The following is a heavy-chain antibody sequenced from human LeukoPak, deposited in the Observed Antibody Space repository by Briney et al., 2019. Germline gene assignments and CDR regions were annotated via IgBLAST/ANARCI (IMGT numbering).Heavy chain of an antibody. CDR3: AKNQLSFWSGYYYYYMDV. J-gene: IGHJ6*03. V-gene: IGHV3-21*04. Sequence: GGSLRLSCAASGFTFSSYSMNWVRQAPGKGLEWVSSISSSSSYIYYADSVKGRFTISRDNAKNSLYLQMNSLRTEDTALYYCAKNQLSFWSGYYYYYMDVWGKGTTVTVSS. D-gene: IGHD3-3*01. CDR1: GFTFSSYS. CDR2: ISSSSSYI.